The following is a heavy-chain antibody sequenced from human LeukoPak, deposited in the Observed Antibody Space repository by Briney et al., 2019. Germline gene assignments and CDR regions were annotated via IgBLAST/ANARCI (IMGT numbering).Heavy chain of an antibody. D-gene: IGHD3-22*01. CDR2: ISSSSSYI. CDR3: ARDISASSGYPDY. J-gene: IGHJ4*02. CDR1: GFTLSSYS. Sequence: GSLRLSCAASGFTLSSYSMNWVRQAPGKGLEWVSSISSSSSYIYYADSVKGRFTISRDNAKNSLYLQMNSLRAEDTAVYYCARDISASSGYPDYWGQGTLVTVSS. V-gene: IGHV3-21*01.